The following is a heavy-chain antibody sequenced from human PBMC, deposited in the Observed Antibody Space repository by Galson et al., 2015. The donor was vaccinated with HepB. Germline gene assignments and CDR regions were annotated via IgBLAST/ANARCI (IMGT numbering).Heavy chain of an antibody. CDR1: GFTFSSYS. CDR3: ARIGYSGYDHLDY. J-gene: IGHJ4*02. V-gene: IGHV3-48*04. CDR2: ISSSSSTI. Sequence: SLSLSCAASGFTFSSYSMNWVRQAPGKGLEWVSYISSSSSTIYYADSVKGRFAISRDNAKNSLYLQMNSLRAEDTAVYYCARIGYSGYDHLDYWGQGTLVTVSS. D-gene: IGHD5-12*01.